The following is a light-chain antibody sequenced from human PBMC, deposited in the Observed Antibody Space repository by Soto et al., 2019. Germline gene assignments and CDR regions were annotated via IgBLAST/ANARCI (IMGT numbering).Light chain of an antibody. CDR1: QSVSSY. CDR2: DAS. V-gene: IGKV3-11*01. Sequence: EXVLTQSPATLFLSPGERATLSCRASQSVSSYLAWYQQKPGQAPRLLIYDASNRATGIPARFSGSGSGTDFTLTISSLEPEDFAVYYCQQRSNWPPLTFGGGTKV. J-gene: IGKJ4*01. CDR3: QQRSNWPPLT.